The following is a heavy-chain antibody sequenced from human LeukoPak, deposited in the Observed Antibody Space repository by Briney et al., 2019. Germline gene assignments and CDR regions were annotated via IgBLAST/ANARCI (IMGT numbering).Heavy chain of an antibody. CDR2: IRYDGSNK. D-gene: IGHD6-19*01. CDR3: AKEEWLGKVNYFDH. J-gene: IGHJ4*02. V-gene: IGHV3-30*02. Sequence: GGSLRLSCAASGFTFSSYGMHWVRQAPGKGLEWVAFIRYDGSNKYYADSVKGRFTISRDNSKNTLYLQMNSLRAEDTAVYYCAKEEWLGKVNYFDHWGQGTLVTVSS. CDR1: GFTFSSYG.